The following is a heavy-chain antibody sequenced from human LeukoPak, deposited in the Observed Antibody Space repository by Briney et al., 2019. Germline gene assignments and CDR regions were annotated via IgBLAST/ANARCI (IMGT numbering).Heavy chain of an antibody. Sequence: SETLSLTCAVYGGSLSGYYWNWIRQPPGKGLEWIGEINHSGSTTDNPSLKRRVTISLGTSKNQFSLKLSSVTAADTAVYYCARVSGYSYGGNDYWGQGTLVTVSS. V-gene: IGHV4-34*01. CDR1: GGSLSGYY. CDR2: INHSGST. J-gene: IGHJ4*02. D-gene: IGHD5-18*01. CDR3: ARVSGYSYGGNDY.